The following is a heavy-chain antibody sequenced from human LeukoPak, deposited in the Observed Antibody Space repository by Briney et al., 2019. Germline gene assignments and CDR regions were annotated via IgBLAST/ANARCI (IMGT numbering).Heavy chain of an antibody. D-gene: IGHD5-18*01. Sequence: ASVKVSCKASGYTFTSYDINWVRQAPGQGLEWMGIINPSGGSTSYAQKFQGRVTMTRDTSTSTVYMELSSLRSEDTAVYYCAREGYSYGDYWGQGTLVTVSS. CDR2: INPSGGST. CDR3: AREGYSYGDY. V-gene: IGHV1-46*01. CDR1: GYTFTSYD. J-gene: IGHJ4*02.